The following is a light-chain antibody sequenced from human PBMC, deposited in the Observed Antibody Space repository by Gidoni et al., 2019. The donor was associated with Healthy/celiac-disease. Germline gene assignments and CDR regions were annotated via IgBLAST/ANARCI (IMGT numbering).Light chain of an antibody. Sequence: SYELTQPPPVSVSPGQTASITCSGDKLGDKYACWYQQKPGQSPVLVIYQDSKRPSGIPERFSGSNSGNTATLTISGTQAMDEADYYCQAWDSSTAVFGGGTKLTVX. V-gene: IGLV3-1*01. CDR2: QDS. CDR3: QAWDSSTAV. CDR1: KLGDKY. J-gene: IGLJ2*01.